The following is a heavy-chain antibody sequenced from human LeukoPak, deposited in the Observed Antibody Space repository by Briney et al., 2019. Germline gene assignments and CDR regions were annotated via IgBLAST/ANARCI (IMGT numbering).Heavy chain of an antibody. CDR3: ARFLGAEGWLDT. CDR2: IYHSGST. J-gene: IGHJ5*02. CDR1: GGSISSGGYS. Sequence: PSETLSLTCAVSGGSISSGGYSWSWIRQPPGKGLEWIGYIYHSGSTYYNPSLKSRVTISVDRSKNQFSLKLNSLTAADTAVYYCARFLGAEGWLDTWGQGTLVTVSS. V-gene: IGHV4-30-2*01.